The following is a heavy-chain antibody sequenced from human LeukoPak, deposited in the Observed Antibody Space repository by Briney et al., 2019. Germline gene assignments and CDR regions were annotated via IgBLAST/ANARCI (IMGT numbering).Heavy chain of an antibody. D-gene: IGHD2-8*01. CDR1: GYSLSELS. V-gene: IGHV1-24*01. J-gene: IGHJ4*02. CDR3: AAGEVYDLLDN. CDR2: FDPENGEA. Sequence: ASVKVSCKVSGYSLSELSMHWVRQAPGKGLEWMGGFDPENGEAFYAQKFQGRVTMTEDTSTDTSYMELNSLKSEDTAVYYCAAGEVYDLLDNWGQGTLVTVSS.